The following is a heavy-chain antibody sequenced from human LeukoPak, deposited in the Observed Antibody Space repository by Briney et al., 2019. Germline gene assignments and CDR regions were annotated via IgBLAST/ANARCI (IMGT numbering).Heavy chain of an antibody. CDR2: IYYSGST. V-gene: IGHV4-59*01. Sequence: PSETLSLTCTVSGGSISSYYWSWIRQPPGKGLEWIGYIYYSGSTNYNPSLKSRVTISVDTPKNQFSLKLSSVTAADTAVYYCARIPRDAKSHEPTKSYWFDPWGQGTLVTVSS. CDR1: GGSISSYY. D-gene: IGHD1-14*01. CDR3: ARIPRDAKSHEPTKSYWFDP. J-gene: IGHJ5*02.